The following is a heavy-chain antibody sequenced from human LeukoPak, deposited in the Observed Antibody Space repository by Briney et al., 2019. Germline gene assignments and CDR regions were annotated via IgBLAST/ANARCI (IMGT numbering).Heavy chain of an antibody. CDR1: GFTFNSYS. D-gene: IGHD2-21*01. Sequence: GGSLRLSCAASGFTFNSYSMNWVRQAPGKGLEWVSSISGSNSYIYYADSMKGRFTISRDNAKNSLYLQMNSLRAEDTAMFYCATSMAQDVDAFHIWGQGTMVTVSS. CDR3: ATSMAQDVDAFHI. J-gene: IGHJ3*02. V-gene: IGHV3-21*01. CDR2: ISGSNSYI.